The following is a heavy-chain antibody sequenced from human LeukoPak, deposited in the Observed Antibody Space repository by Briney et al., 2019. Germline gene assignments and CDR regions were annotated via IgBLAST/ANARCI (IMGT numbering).Heavy chain of an antibody. J-gene: IGHJ5*02. CDR3: ARAFRIAARLPTGWFDP. D-gene: IGHD6-6*01. CDR2: INPSGGST. V-gene: IGHV1-46*01. Sequence: GASVKVSCKASGYTFTSYYIHWVRQAPGQGLEWMGIINPSGGSTSYAQKFQGRVTMTRDTSISTAYMELSRLRSDDTAVYYCARAFRIAARLPTGWFDPWGQGTLSPSPQ. CDR1: GYTFTSYY.